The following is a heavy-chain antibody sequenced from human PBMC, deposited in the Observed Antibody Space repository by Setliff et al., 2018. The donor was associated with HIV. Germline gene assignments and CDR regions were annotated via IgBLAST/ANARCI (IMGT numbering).Heavy chain of an antibody. CDR1: GFTFRNHG. CDR3: ARGGSNSWSPFDY. CDR2: ISSSRDTSSSDTR. D-gene: IGHD6-13*01. Sequence: PGGSLRLSCTASGFTFRNHGMNWVRQAPGKGLEWIAYISSSRDTSSSDTRSYADSVKGRFTISRDDAKKSLYLQTNNLRAEDTAVYYCARGGSNSWSPFDYWGQGTLVTVSS. J-gene: IGHJ4*02. V-gene: IGHV3-48*01.